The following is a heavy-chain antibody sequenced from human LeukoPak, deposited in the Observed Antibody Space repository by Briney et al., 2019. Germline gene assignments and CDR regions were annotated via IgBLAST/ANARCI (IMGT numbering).Heavy chain of an antibody. CDR1: GFTFSDYA. J-gene: IGHJ4*02. V-gene: IGHV3-30*18. CDR3: AKDRGYGEHEPFES. D-gene: IGHD4-17*01. Sequence: PGGSLRLSCVGSGFTFSDYAIHWVRQAPGKGLEWVAVASHDEVGKQFADSVKGRFTLSRDNSRDSLHLRMNRLRDEDTGVYYCAKDRGYGEHEPFESWGQGSQVTVSS. CDR2: ASHDEVGK.